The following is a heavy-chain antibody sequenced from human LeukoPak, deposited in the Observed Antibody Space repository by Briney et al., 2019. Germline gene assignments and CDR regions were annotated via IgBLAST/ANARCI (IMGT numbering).Heavy chain of an antibody. V-gene: IGHV3-33*01. J-gene: IGHJ4*02. CDR3: ARDRREYSGNYFDY. CDR1: GFTFSSYG. CDR2: IWYDGSNK. Sequence: GGSLRLSCAASGFTFSSYGMHWVRQAPGKGLEWVAVIWYDGSNKYYADSVKGRFTISRDNSKNTLYLQMNSLRAEDTAVYYCARDRREYSGNYFDYWGQGTLVTVSS. D-gene: IGHD1-26*01.